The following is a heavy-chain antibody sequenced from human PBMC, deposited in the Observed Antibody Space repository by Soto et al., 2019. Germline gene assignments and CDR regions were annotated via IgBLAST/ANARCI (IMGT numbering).Heavy chain of an antibody. Sequence: SETLSLTRAVYGGSFSGYYWSWIRQPPGKGLEWIGEINHSGSTNYNPSLKSRVTISVDTSKNQFSLKLSSVTAADTAVYYCARGRFLEWLPAPRHRNWFDPWGQGTLVTVSS. J-gene: IGHJ5*02. CDR1: GGSFSGYY. CDR2: INHSGST. CDR3: ARGRFLEWLPAPRHRNWFDP. D-gene: IGHD3-3*01. V-gene: IGHV4-34*01.